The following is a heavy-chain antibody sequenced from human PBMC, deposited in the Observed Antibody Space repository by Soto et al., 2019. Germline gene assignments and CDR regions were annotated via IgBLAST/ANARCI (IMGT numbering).Heavy chain of an antibody. Sequence: GGSLRLSCAASGFTFSSYAMSWVRQAPGKGLEWVSAISGSGGSTYYADSVKGRFTISRDNSKNTLYLQMNSLRAEDTAVYYCAKESCSSTSCYPQIQNGWFDPWGQGTLVTVSS. CDR1: GFTFSSYA. CDR3: AKESCSSTSCYPQIQNGWFDP. V-gene: IGHV3-23*01. D-gene: IGHD2-2*01. J-gene: IGHJ5*02. CDR2: ISGSGGST.